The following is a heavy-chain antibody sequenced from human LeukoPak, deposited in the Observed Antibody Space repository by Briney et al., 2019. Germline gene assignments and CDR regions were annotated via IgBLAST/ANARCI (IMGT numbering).Heavy chain of an antibody. CDR3: ARAAYYYDSSGYLSPPDY. CDR2: IIPIFGTR. V-gene: IGHV1-69*05. D-gene: IGHD3-22*01. J-gene: IGHJ4*02. CDR1: GGTFSSYA. Sequence: ASVKVSCKASGGTFSSYAISWVRQAPGQGLEWMGGIIPIFGTRNYAQKLQGRVTITTDESTSTAYMELSSLRSEDTAVYYCARAAYYYDSSGYLSPPDYWGQGTLVTVSS.